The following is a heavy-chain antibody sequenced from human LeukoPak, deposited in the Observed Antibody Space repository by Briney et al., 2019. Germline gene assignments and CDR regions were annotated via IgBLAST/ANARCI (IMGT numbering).Heavy chain of an antibody. CDR1: GFTFSSYW. CDR3: ARVIYSSNNWFDP. D-gene: IGHD6-13*01. V-gene: IGHV3-7*01. CDR2: IKQDGSEK. Sequence: GGSLRLSCAASGFTFSSYWMSWVRQALGKGLEWVANIKQDGSEKYYVDSVKGRFTISRDNAKNSLYLQMNSLRAEDTAVYYCARVIYSSNNWFDPWGQGTLVTVSS. J-gene: IGHJ5*02.